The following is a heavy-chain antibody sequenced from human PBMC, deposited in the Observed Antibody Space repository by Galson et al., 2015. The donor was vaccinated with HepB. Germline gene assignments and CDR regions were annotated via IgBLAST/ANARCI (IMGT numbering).Heavy chain of an antibody. CDR1: GFSFSGYA. D-gene: IGHD3-10*01. CDR2: VSGSGQST. CDR3: AKARFGELLFFDP. Sequence: SLRLSCAASGFSFSGYAMTWVRQAPGKGLQWVSAVSGSGQSTHYADSVKGRFTISRDNSKNTLYLQLNSLRAEDTAMYYCAKARFGELLFFDPWGQGQWSPSLQ. J-gene: IGHJ3*01. V-gene: IGHV3-23*01.